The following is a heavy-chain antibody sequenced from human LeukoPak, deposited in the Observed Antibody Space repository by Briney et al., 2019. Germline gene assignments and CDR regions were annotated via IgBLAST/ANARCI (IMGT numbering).Heavy chain of an antibody. CDR2: INHSGST. CDR3: ARVPVVVVAARRIAYGMDV. V-gene: IGHV4-34*01. J-gene: IGHJ6*02. D-gene: IGHD2-15*01. Sequence: NPSETLSLTCAVYGGSFSGYYWSWIRRPPGKGLEWIGEINHSGSTNYNPSLKSRVTISVDTSKNQFSLKLSSVTAADTAVYYCARVPVVVVAARRIAYGMDVWGQGTTVTVSS. CDR1: GGSFSGYY.